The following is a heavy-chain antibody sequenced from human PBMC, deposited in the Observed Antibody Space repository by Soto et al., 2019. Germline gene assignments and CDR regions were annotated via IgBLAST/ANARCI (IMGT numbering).Heavy chain of an antibody. CDR1: GFTFSSYS. D-gene: IGHD3-16*01. CDR3: ARGPYIWGSPQSFFDY. J-gene: IGHJ4*02. Sequence: EVQLVESGGGLVQPGGSLRLSCEASGFTFSSYSMNWVRQAPGKGLEWVSYISNSSSTIYYADSVKGRFTISRDNAKNSMYLPKNSLRAEDTAVYYCARGPYIWGSPQSFFDYWGQGTLVTVSS. CDR2: ISNSSSTI. V-gene: IGHV3-48*01.